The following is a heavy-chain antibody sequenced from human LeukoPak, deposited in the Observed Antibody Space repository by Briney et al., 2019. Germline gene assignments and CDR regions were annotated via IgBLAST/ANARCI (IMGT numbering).Heavy chain of an antibody. D-gene: IGHD3-16*01. V-gene: IGHV4-61*02. CDR1: GNSISSGDNY. Sequence: SETLSLTCTVSGNSISSGDNYWSWIRQPAGKGLEWIGRIFTTGSTNYNPSLKSRVTISVDTSKNQFSLKLSSVTAADTAVYYCARRRLGEFFDYWGQGSLVTVSS. J-gene: IGHJ4*02. CDR2: IFTTGST. CDR3: ARRRLGEFFDY.